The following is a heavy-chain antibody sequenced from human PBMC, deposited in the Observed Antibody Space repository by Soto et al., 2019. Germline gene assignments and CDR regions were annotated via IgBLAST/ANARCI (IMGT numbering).Heavy chain of an antibody. Sequence: GGSLRPSSAASGFTSRTYGMHWVRQAQGKGLEWLAVISNTGINKYYADSVKGRFTISRDNSRDTLFLQMNSLRGEDTVIYYCAKVIRADSTSSNFYYYSGLDVWGQGTTVTVSS. CDR1: GFTSRTYG. J-gene: IGHJ6*02. D-gene: IGHD6-6*01. CDR2: ISNTGINK. V-gene: IGHV3-30*18. CDR3: AKVIRADSTSSNFYYYSGLDV.